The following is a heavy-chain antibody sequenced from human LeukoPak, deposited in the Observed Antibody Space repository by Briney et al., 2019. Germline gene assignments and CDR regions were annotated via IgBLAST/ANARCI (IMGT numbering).Heavy chain of an antibody. V-gene: IGHV4-39*07. D-gene: IGHD3-10*01. CDR1: GGSISSSSYY. CDR2: IYYSGST. J-gene: IGHJ6*03. Sequence: SETLSLTCTVSGGSISSSSYYWGWIRQPPGKGLEWIGSIYYSGSTYYNPSLKSRVTISVDTSKNQFSLKLSSVTAADTAVYYCARLWGSGSYYNTHYYYYYYMDVWGKGTTVTVSS. CDR3: ARLWGSGSYYNTHYYYYYYMDV.